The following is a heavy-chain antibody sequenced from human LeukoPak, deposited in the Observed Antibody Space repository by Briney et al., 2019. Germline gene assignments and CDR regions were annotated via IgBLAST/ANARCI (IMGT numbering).Heavy chain of an antibody. J-gene: IGHJ4*02. CDR3: ARDSARSFGSYYDY. Sequence: SVKVSCKASGGTFSSYAISWVRQAPGQGLEWRGRIIPILGIANYAQKFQGRVTITADKSTSTAYMELSSLRSEDTAVYYCARDSARSFGSYYDYWGQGTLVNVSS. V-gene: IGHV1-69*04. CDR1: GGTFSSYA. CDR2: IIPILGIA. D-gene: IGHD3-10*01.